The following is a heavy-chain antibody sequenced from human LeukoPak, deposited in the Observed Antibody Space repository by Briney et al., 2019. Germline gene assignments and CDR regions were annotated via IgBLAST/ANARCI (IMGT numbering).Heavy chain of an antibody. CDR2: INPSGGST. Sequence: ASVKVSCKASGGTFSSYAISWVRQAPGQGLEWMGIINPSGGSTSYAQKFQGRVTMTRDTSTSTVYMELSSLRSEDTAVYYCARSRRPDYYGSGSYFYFDYWGQGTLVTVSS. D-gene: IGHD3-10*01. J-gene: IGHJ4*02. V-gene: IGHV1-46*01. CDR3: ARSRRPDYYGSGSYFYFDY. CDR1: GGTFSSYA.